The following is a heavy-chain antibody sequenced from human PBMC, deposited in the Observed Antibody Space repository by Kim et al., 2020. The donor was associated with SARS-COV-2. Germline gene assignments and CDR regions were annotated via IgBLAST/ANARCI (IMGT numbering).Heavy chain of an antibody. D-gene: IGHD3-22*01. J-gene: IGHJ4*02. CDR2: ISSSSSTI. V-gene: IGHV3-48*04. Sequence: GGSLRLSCAASGFTFSSYSMNWVRQAPGKGLEWVSYISSSSSTIYYADSVKGRFTISRDNAKNSLYLQMNSLRAEDTAVYYCASGLRDYYDSFKVCDYWGQGTLVTVSS. CDR3: ASGLRDYYDSFKVCDY. CDR1: GFTFSSYS.